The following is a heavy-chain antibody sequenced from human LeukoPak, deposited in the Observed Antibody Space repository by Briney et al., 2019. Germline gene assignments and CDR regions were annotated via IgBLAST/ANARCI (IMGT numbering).Heavy chain of an antibody. D-gene: IGHD6-19*01. CDR3: ATTQRIAVAGTSPLSY. J-gene: IGHJ4*02. CDR2: FDPEDGET. V-gene: IGHV1-24*01. CDR1: GYTLTELS. Sequence: ASVKVSCKVSGYTLTELSMHWVRQAPGKGLEWMGGFDPEDGETIYAQKFQGRVTMTEDTFTDTAYMELSSLRSEDTAVYYCATTQRIAVAGTSPLSYWGQGTLVTVSS.